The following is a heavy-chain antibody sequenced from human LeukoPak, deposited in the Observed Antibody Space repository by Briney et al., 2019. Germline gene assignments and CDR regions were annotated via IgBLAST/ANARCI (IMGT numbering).Heavy chain of an antibody. V-gene: IGHV3-7*01. CDR1: GFTFSSYW. CDR2: IKHDGSEK. J-gene: IGHJ4*02. Sequence: PGGSLRLSCAASGFTFSSYWMSWVRQAPGKGLEWVANIKHDGSEKYYVDSVKGRFTISRDNAKNSLYLQMNSLRAEDTAVYYCARDQGDIVVVPTARADYFDYWGQGTLVTVSS. D-gene: IGHD2-2*01. CDR3: ARDQGDIVVVPTARADYFDY.